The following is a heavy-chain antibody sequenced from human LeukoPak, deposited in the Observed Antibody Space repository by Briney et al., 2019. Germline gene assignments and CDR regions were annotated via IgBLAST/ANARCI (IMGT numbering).Heavy chain of an antibody. V-gene: IGHV3-30*02. CDR1: GFTFSSYG. D-gene: IGHD5-18*01. Sequence: GGSLRLSCAASGFTFSSYGMHWVRQAPGKGLEWVAFIRYDGSNKHYADSVKGRFTISRDNSKNTLYLQMNSLRAEDTAVYYCAKAGGYSYDPLYMDVWGKGTTVTVSS. J-gene: IGHJ6*03. CDR2: IRYDGSNK. CDR3: AKAGGYSYDPLYMDV.